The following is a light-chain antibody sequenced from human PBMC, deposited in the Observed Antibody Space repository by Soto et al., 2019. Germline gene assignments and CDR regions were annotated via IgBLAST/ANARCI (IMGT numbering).Light chain of an antibody. Sequence: DIVMTQSPLSVPVMPGEPASISCRSSQILVHSNGYNCLDWYLQRPGQSPRLLIYLASNRSSGVPDGSSGSGPGIDFTLRISRAEAEDVGVYYCMEALENSFGPGTKV. CDR3: MEALENS. V-gene: IGKV2-28*01. CDR1: QILVHSNGYNC. J-gene: IGKJ3*01. CDR2: LAS.